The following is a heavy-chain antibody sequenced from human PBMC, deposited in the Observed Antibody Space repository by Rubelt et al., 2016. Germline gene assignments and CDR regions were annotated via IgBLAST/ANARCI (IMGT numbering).Heavy chain of an antibody. V-gene: IGHV4-38-2*02. D-gene: IGHD4-17*01. Sequence: QVQLQESGPGLVKPSETLSLTCSVSGYSSGYYWGWIRQPPGKGLEWIGSIYYSGSTYYNPSLKSRVTISLDTSKNHFSLKLGSVTAADTGVYYCARLGTTLTTGRYVQHWGQGILVTVST. J-gene: IGHJ1*01. CDR3: ARLGTTLTTGRYVQH. CDR1: GYSSGYY. CDR2: IYYSGST.